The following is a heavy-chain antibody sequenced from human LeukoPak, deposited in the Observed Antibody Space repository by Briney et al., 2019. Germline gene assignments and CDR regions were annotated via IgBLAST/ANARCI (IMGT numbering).Heavy chain of an antibody. D-gene: IGHD6-13*01. CDR1: GGSISSYY. Sequence: SETLSLTCTVSGGSISSYYWTWIRQPAGRGLEWIGRIYTSGSSSGSTNYNPYLKSRVTMSVGTSNNQFSLKLNSVTAADTAVYYCARAAAGTGNFDYWGQGTLVTVSS. CDR2: IYTSGSSSGST. V-gene: IGHV4-4*07. CDR3: ARAAAGTGNFDY. J-gene: IGHJ4*02.